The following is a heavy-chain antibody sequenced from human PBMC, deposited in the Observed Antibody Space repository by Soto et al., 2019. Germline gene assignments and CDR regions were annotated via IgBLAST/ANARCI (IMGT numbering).Heavy chain of an antibody. D-gene: IGHD6-13*01. CDR1: GYSISRGYY. CDR3: ARAIAAAVSLYYDYHGMDV. CDR2: IFHGGTT. V-gene: IGHV4-38-2*01. Sequence: SETLSLTCAVSGYSISRGYYWGWIRQPPGKGLEWIGSIFHGGTTFYNPSLKSRVTNLLDTSKNRFSLKLTSVTAADTAVYYCARAIAAAVSLYYDYHGMDVWGQGTTVTVSS. J-gene: IGHJ6*02.